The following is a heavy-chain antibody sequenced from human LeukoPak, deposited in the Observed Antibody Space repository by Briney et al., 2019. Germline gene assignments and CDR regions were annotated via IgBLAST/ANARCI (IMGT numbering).Heavy chain of an antibody. CDR2: ISSSSVYI. J-gene: IGHJ4*02. Sequence: GGSLRLSCAASGFTFNTYTMNWVRQAPGKGLEWVSSISSSSVYIYYADSVKGRFTISRDNAKNSLYLQMNSLRAEDTAVYYCARQQLASFDYWGQGILVTISS. D-gene: IGHD6-13*01. V-gene: IGHV3-21*01. CDR1: GFTFNTYT. CDR3: ARQQLASFDY.